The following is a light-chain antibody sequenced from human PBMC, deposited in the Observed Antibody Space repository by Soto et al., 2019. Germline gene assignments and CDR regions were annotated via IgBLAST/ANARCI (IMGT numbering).Light chain of an antibody. CDR3: SSYAGSNNLV. CDR2: EVS. Sequence: QSVLTQPPPASGSPGQSVTISCTGTSSDVGGYDYVSWYQQHPGKAPKLMFYEVSKRPSGVPDRFSGSKSGNTASLTVSGLQAEDEADYYCSSYAGSNNLVFGGGTKLTVL. CDR1: SSDVGGYDY. V-gene: IGLV2-8*01. J-gene: IGLJ2*01.